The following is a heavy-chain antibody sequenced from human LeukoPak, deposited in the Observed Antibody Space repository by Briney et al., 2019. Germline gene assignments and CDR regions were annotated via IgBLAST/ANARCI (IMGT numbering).Heavy chain of an antibody. D-gene: IGHD5-12*01. CDR2: IYPDDSDT. Sequence: GESLKISCKVSGYSFTTYWIGWVRQMPGKGLEWMGIIYPDDSDTRYSPSFQGQVTISADKSINTAYLQWSSLKASDTAIYYCARLSSRGYEISWWFDPWGQGTLVTVSS. V-gene: IGHV5-51*01. CDR3: ARLSSRGYEISWWFDP. CDR1: GYSFTTYW. J-gene: IGHJ5*02.